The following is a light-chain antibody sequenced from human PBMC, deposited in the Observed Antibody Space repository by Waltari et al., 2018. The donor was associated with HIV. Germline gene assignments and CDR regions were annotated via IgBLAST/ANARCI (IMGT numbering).Light chain of an antibody. Sequence: QSVLTQPPSVSGAPGQRVTISCTGSSSNIGAGYHVHWYQQLPGTAPKLLIYGNSNRPSGVPDRFSGSKSGTSASLAITGLQAEDEADYHCQSHDSSLSGYVFGTG. CDR1: SSNIGAGYH. CDR2: GNS. CDR3: QSHDSSLSGYV. V-gene: IGLV1-40*01. J-gene: IGLJ1*01.